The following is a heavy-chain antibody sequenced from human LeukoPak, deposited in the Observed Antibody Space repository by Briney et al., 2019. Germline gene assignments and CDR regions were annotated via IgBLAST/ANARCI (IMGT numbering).Heavy chain of an antibody. CDR1: GGSFSGYY. Sequence: SETLSLTCAVYGGSFSGYYWSWIRQPPGNGLEWIGEINHSGSTNYNPSLKSRVTISVDTSKNQFSLKLSSVTAADTAVYYCARALNIVRATITDYWGQGTLVTVSS. J-gene: IGHJ4*02. CDR2: INHSGST. CDR3: ARALNIVRATITDY. V-gene: IGHV4-34*01. D-gene: IGHD1-26*01.